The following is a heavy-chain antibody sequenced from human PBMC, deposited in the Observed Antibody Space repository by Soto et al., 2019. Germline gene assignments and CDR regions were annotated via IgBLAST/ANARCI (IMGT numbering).Heavy chain of an antibody. D-gene: IGHD6-6*01. V-gene: IGHV1-2*04. CDR2: INPNSGGT. CDR1: GYTFTSYG. CDR3: ARDGKYSSSTSTFDY. J-gene: IGHJ4*02. Sequence: GASVKVSCKASGYTFTSYGISWVRQAPGQGLEWMGWINPNSGGTNYAQKFQGWVTMTRDTSISTAYMELSRLRSDDTAVYYCARDGKYSSSTSTFDYWGQGTLVT.